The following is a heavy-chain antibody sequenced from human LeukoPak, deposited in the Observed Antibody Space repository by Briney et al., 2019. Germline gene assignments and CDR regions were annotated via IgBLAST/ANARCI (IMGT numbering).Heavy chain of an antibody. Sequence: GGSLRLSCAASGFTFSRHGMHWVRQAPGKGLEWVTLISYDGSNEYYADSVKGRFSISRDNSKNTLYLQMNSLRAEDTAVYYCARDSYSSGWYVFDNWGQGTLVTVSS. CDR2: ISYDGSNE. D-gene: IGHD6-19*01. J-gene: IGHJ4*02. V-gene: IGHV3-30*04. CDR1: GFTFSRHG. CDR3: ARDSYSSGWYVFDN.